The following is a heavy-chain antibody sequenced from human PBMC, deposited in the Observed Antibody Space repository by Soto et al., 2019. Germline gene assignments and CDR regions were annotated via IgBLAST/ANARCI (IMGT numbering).Heavy chain of an antibody. Sequence: EVQLVESGGGLVQPGGSLRLSCAASGFTLSGRSMHWVRQAPGKGLVWVSGIDNAGTDSTYADSVKGRFTSSRDTAKNMLYLQMNSLSVEDTAVYYCARGWFGPDVWGKGTTVTVSS. D-gene: IGHD3-10*01. CDR2: IDNAGTDS. J-gene: IGHJ6*04. V-gene: IGHV3-74*01. CDR1: GFTLSGRS. CDR3: ARGWFGPDV.